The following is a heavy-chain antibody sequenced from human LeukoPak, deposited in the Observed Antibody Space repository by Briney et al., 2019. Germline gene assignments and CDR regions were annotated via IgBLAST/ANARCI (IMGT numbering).Heavy chain of an antibody. Sequence: KPSETLSLTCAVYGGSFSGYYWSWIRQPPGKGLEWIGEINHSGSTNYNPSLKSRVTISVDKSKNQFSLKLSSVTAADTAVYYCARDAYDSSGYSFDYRGQGTLVTVSS. D-gene: IGHD3-22*01. V-gene: IGHV4-34*01. CDR2: INHSGST. J-gene: IGHJ4*02. CDR1: GGSFSGYY. CDR3: ARDAYDSSGYSFDY.